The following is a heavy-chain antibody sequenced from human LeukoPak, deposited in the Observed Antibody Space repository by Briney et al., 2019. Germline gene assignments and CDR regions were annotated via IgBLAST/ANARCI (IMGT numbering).Heavy chain of an antibody. CDR1: GYTFTGYY. D-gene: IGHD3-10*01. CDR2: INPNSGGT. V-gene: IGHV1-2*02. CDR3: ARAWIRGEGTCDF. J-gene: IGHJ4*02. Sequence: GASVKVSCKASGYTFTGYYMHWVRQAPGQGLEWMGWINPNSGGTNYAQKFQGRVTMTRDTSISTAYIELSTLRFDDTAVYYCARAWIRGEGTCDFWGQGTLVTISS.